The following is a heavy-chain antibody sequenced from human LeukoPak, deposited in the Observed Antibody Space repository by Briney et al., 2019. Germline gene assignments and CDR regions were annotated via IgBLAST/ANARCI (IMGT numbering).Heavy chain of an antibody. J-gene: IGHJ4*02. Sequence: GGSLRLSCAASGFTFSSYSMNWVRQAPGKGLEWVSSITSSGGFIYYADSVEGRFTISRDNAKNSLYLQMNSLRAEDTAVYYCARDLIMGATNYWGQGTLVTVSS. CDR2: ITSSGGFI. CDR3: ARDLIMGATNY. D-gene: IGHD1-26*01. CDR1: GFTFSSYS. V-gene: IGHV3-21*01.